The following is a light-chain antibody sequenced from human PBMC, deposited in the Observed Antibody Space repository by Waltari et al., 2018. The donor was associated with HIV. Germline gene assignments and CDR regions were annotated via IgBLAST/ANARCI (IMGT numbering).Light chain of an antibody. CDR2: GPD. V-gene: IGLV3-19*01. J-gene: IGLJ3*02. CDR3: NSRDNSASRWV. Sequence: SSELTQDPAVSVALGQTVKITCQGDSLTYYFASWYQQKPGQAPVHLFYGPDSRPSGVPDLFSGSNSGNTAFLTSLGARAEDEAVYFCNSRDNSASRWVFGAGTKLTV. CDR1: SLTYYF.